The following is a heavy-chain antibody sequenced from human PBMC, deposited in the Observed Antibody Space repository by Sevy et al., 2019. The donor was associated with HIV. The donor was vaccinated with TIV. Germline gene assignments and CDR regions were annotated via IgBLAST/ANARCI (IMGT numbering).Heavy chain of an antibody. D-gene: IGHD1-26*01. CDR2: ISSSGSPM. CDR3: ARDSVTDGIRPYGIVGATPRY. V-gene: IGHV3-48*02. CDR1: GFTFSSYS. J-gene: IGHJ4*02. Sequence: GGSLRLSCAASGFTFSSYSMNWVRQAPGKGLEWVSYISSSGSPMYYADSVKGRFIISRVNAKNSLDLQMNSLRDEDTAVYYCARDSVTDGIRPYGIVGATPRYWGQGTLVTVSS.